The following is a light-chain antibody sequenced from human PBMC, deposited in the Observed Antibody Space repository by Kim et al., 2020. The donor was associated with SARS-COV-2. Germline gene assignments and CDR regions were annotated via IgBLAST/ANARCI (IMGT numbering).Light chain of an antibody. J-gene: IGKJ2*01. CDR2: AAS. V-gene: IGKV3-20*01. Sequence: LSLSPGESATLSCRASQSVSGLAWFQQKPGQPPRLLINAASNRATGVPDRFSGSGSGTDFTLTISRLEPEDLAVYYCHQYGTLPKTFGQGTKLEI. CDR3: HQYGTLPKT. CDR1: QSVSG.